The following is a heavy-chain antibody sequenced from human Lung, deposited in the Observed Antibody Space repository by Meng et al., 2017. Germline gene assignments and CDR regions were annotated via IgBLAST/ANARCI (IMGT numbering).Heavy chain of an antibody. CDR3: ARGGVTTDD. V-gene: IGHV3-74*01. CDR1: GFTFSTHW. CDR2: ITGDGSST. Sequence: EVQLVESGGGLFQPGGSLRLSCAASGFTFSTHWMHWVRQAPGEGLEWVSRITGDGSSTIYADSVQGRFTMSRDNAKNTLSLQMNSLRAEDTAVYYCARGGVTTDDWGQGTLVTVSS. J-gene: IGHJ4*02. D-gene: IGHD4-17*01.